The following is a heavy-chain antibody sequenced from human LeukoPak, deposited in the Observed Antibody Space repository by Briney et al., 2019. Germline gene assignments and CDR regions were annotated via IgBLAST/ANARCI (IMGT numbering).Heavy chain of an antibody. CDR3: AREGLVATIDY. CDR1: GYSISSGFY. CDR2: IFHSGST. J-gene: IGHJ4*02. V-gene: IGHV4-38-2*02. Sequence: SETLSLTCSVSGYSISSGFYWGWIRQPPGKGLEWIGSIFHSGSTYYNPSLKSRVTISVDTSKKQFSLKLSSVTAADTAVYYCAREGLVATIDYWGRGTLVTVSS. D-gene: IGHD5-24*01.